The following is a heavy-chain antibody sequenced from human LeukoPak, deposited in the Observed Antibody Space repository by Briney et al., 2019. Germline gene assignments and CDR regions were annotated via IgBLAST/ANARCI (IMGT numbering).Heavy chain of an antibody. CDR3: ASRKSGYSSSWSREYYFDY. J-gene: IGHJ4*02. CDR1: GYSFTSYW. CDR2: IYPGDSDT. V-gene: IGHV5-51*01. D-gene: IGHD6-13*01. Sequence: GESLKISCKGSGYSFTSYWIGWVRHMPGKGLEWMGIIYPGDSDTRYSPSFQGQVTISADKSISTAYLQWSSLKASDTAMYYCASRKSGYSSSWSREYYFDYWGQGTLVTVSS.